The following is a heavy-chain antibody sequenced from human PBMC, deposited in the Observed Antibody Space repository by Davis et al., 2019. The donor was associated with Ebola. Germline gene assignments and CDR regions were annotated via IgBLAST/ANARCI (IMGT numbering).Heavy chain of an antibody. Sequence: SETLSLTCTVSGGSFSTYYWSWIRQPPGKGLEWIGTVYHRGTTYYNPSLKSRVTISVDTSKNHFSLQLSSVSAADTAVYYCARDKDPATLGPIAASGGWFDPWGQGTLVTVSS. CDR3: ARDKDPATLGPIAASGGWFDP. V-gene: IGHV4-59*04. D-gene: IGHD6-13*01. J-gene: IGHJ5*02. CDR1: GGSFSTYY. CDR2: VYHRGTT.